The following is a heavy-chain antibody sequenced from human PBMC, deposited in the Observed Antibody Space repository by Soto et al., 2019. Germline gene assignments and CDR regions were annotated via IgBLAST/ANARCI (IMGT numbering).Heavy chain of an antibody. J-gene: IGHJ6*03. CDR2: INHSGST. CDR3: ARARDFWSGPPVYYYYMDV. D-gene: IGHD3-3*01. V-gene: IGHV4-34*01. CDR1: GGSFSGYY. Sequence: SETLSLTCAVYGGSFSGYYWSWIRQPPGKGLEWIGEINHSGSTNYNPSLKSRVTISVDTSKNQFSLKLSSVTAADTAVYYCARARDFWSGPPVYYYYMDVWGKGTTVTVSS.